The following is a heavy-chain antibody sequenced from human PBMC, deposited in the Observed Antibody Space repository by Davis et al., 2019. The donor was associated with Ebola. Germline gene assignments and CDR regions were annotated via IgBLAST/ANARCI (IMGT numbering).Heavy chain of an antibody. CDR3: ARHRDYDDADRHFQYYFDY. CDR1: GYGFANYW. CDR2: IYPGDSDT. D-gene: IGHD3-22*01. V-gene: IGHV5-51*01. Sequence: PGGSLRLSCKGSGYGFANYWIAWVRQMPGKGLEWMGIIYPGDSDTRYSPSFQGQVTISADKSTNTAYLQWSSLQAADTAMYYCARHRDYDDADRHFQYYFDYWGQGTLVTVSS. J-gene: IGHJ4*02.